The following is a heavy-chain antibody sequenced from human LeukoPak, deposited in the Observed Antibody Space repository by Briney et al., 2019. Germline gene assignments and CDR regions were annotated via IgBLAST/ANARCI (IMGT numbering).Heavy chain of an antibody. CDR3: ARATNRRGWFDP. CDR2: INHSGST. J-gene: IGHJ5*02. D-gene: IGHD1-14*01. V-gene: IGHV4-34*01. CDR1: GGSFSGYY. Sequence: SETLSLTCAVYGGSFSGYYWSWIRQPPGKGLEWIGEINHSGSTNYNPSLKSRVTISVDTSKNQFSLKLSSVTAADTAVYYCARATNRRGWFDPWGQGTLVTVSS.